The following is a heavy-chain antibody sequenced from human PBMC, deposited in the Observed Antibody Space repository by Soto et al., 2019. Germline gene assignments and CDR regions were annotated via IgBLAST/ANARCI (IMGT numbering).Heavy chain of an antibody. J-gene: IGHJ6*02. CDR2: IRSKPNNYAT. V-gene: IGHV3-73*02. CDR3: AGDFYYNMDV. Sequence: EVQLVESGGGLVHPGGSLKLSCAASGFPFNGSAMHWVRQASGKGLEWVGRIRSKPNNYATAYAASLKGRFTISREDSKNTAYLQMNSLKTEDTAVYYCAGDFYYNMDVWGQGTTVTVSS. CDR1: GFPFNGSA.